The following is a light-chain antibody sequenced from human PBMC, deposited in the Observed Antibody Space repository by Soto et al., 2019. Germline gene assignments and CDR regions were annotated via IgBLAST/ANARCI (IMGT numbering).Light chain of an antibody. V-gene: IGKV1-8*01. CDR1: QGISSY. CDR2: AAS. CDR3: QQYYSYPRA. Sequence: AIRMTQSPSSLSASTGDRVTISCRASQGISSYLAWYQKKPGKAPKLLIYAASTLQSGVPSRFSGGGSGTDFTLTISCLQSEDFAPYYCQQYYSYPRAFGQGTKVEIK. J-gene: IGKJ1*01.